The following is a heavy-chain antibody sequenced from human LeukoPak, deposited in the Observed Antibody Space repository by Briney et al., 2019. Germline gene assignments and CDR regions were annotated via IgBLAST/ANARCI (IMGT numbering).Heavy chain of an antibody. D-gene: IGHD4-11*01. CDR1: GFSISSHF. J-gene: IGHJ4*02. Sequence: GGSLRLSCAASGFSISSHFMTWVRQAPERGLEWVSVIYTGGITHYADSVAGRFTISRDISKNSQYLQMNNLRVEDTAVYYCARDQVTSGGGLDYWGQGTLVIVSS. CDR3: ARDQVTSGGGLDY. V-gene: IGHV3-53*01. CDR2: IYTGGIT.